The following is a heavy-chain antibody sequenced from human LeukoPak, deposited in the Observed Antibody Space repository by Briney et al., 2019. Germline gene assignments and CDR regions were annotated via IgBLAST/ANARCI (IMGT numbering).Heavy chain of an antibody. CDR2: ISRSSSVI. CDR1: VFTFSSYS. D-gene: IGHD3-22*01. V-gene: IGHV3-48*02. Sequence: GGSLRLSCAASVFTFSSYSMNWVRQAPGKGLEWVSYISRSSSVIYYADSVKGRFTISRDNAKNSLYLQMNRLRDEDTAVYYCARDADSSGYNFDYWGQGTLVTVSS. J-gene: IGHJ4*02. CDR3: ARDADSSGYNFDY.